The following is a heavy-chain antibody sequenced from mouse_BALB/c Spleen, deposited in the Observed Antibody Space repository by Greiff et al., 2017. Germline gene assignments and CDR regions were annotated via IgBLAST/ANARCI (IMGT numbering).Heavy chain of an antibody. J-gene: IGHJ4*01. CDR3: ARLGDAMDY. CDR1: GYSITSDYA. Sequence: EVKLVESGPGLVKPSQSLSLTCTVTGYSITSDYAWNWIRQFPGNKLEWMGYISYSGSTSYNPSLKSRISITRDTSKNQFFLQLNSVTTEDTATYYCARLGDAMDYWGQGTSVTVSS. CDR2: ISYSGST. V-gene: IGHV3-2*02. D-gene: IGHD3-1*01.